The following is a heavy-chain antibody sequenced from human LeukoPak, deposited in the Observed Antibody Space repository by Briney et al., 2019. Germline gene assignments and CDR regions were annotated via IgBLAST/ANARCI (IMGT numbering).Heavy chain of an antibody. CDR2: IIPIFGTA. J-gene: IGHJ4*02. CDR1: GYTFTSYG. Sequence: SVKVSCKASGYTFTSYGISWVRQAPGQGLEWMGGIIPIFGTANYAQKFQGRVTITADESTSTAYMELSSLRSEDTAVYYCARGVAQRWLQLRGYYFDYWGQGTLVTVSS. V-gene: IGHV1-69*13. D-gene: IGHD5-24*01. CDR3: ARGVAQRWLQLRGYYFDY.